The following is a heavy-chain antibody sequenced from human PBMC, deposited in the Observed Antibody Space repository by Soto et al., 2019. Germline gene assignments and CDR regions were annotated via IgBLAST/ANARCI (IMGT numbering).Heavy chain of an antibody. CDR1: GGTFSSYA. V-gene: IGHV1-69*13. J-gene: IGHJ5*02. CDR3: ARNLGSYYHRP. D-gene: IGHD1-26*01. Sequence: GASVKVSCKASGGTFSSYAISWVRQAPGQGLEWMGGIIPIFGTANYAQKFQGRVTITADESTSAAYMELSSLRSEDTAVYYCARNLGSYYHRPWGQGTLVTVSS. CDR2: IIPIFGTA.